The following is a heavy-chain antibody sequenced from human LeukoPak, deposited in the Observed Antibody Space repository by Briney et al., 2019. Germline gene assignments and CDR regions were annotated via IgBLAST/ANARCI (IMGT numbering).Heavy chain of an antibody. Sequence: GGSLRLSCAASGFTFSSYGMHWVRQAPGKGLEWVAVIWYDGSNKYYADSVKGRFTIFRDNSKNTLYLQMNSLRAEDTAVYYCARDYRVRSSSWYDAFDIWGQGTMVTVSS. CDR2: IWYDGSNK. D-gene: IGHD6-13*01. CDR3: ARDYRVRSSSWYDAFDI. J-gene: IGHJ3*02. CDR1: GFTFSSYG. V-gene: IGHV3-33*01.